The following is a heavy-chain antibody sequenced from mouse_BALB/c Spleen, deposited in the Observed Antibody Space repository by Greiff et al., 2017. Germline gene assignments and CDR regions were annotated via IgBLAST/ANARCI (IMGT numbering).Heavy chain of an antibody. CDR3: ARRDGMDY. CDR2: IDPANGNT. D-gene: IGHD3-3*01. CDR1: GFNIKDTY. V-gene: IGHV14-3*02. Sequence: VHVKQSGAELVKPGASVKLSCTASGFNIKDTYMHWVKQRPEQGLEWIGRIDPANGNTKYDPKFQGKATITADTSSNTAYLQLSSLTSEDTAVYYCARRDGMDYWGQGTSVTVSS. J-gene: IGHJ4*01.